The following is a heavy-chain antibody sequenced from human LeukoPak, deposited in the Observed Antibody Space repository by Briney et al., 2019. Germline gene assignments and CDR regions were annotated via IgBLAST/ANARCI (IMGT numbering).Heavy chain of an antibody. D-gene: IGHD4-17*01. CDR2: IKTDGSRT. Sequence: GGSLRLSCAASGFTFSSYWMHWVRQAPGKGLVWVSRIKTDGSRTSYADSVKGRFTISRDNAKNTLYLQMNSLRADDTAVYYCSREGGDYDDAFDIWGQGTMVTVSS. V-gene: IGHV3-74*01. CDR3: SREGGDYDDAFDI. CDR1: GFTFSSYW. J-gene: IGHJ3*02.